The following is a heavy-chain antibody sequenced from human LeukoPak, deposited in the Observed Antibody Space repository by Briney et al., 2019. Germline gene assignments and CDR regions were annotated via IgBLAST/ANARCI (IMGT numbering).Heavy chain of an antibody. J-gene: IGHJ4*02. Sequence: GGSLRPSCAASGFTFSGHWMSWVRQAPGKGLEWVANINQGGSDKYYVDSVKGRFTISRDNANNLQYLQMNSLRGEDTAVYYCTRDRSRAEDDWGQGTLVTVSS. CDR1: GFTFSGHW. CDR2: INQGGSDK. CDR3: TRDRSRAEDD. D-gene: IGHD1-14*01. V-gene: IGHV3-7*01.